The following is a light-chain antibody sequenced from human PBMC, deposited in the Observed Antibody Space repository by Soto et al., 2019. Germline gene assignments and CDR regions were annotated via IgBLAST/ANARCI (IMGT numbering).Light chain of an antibody. CDR2: GAS. J-gene: IGKJ2*01. Sequence: EIVMTQSPATLSVSPGERATLSCRASQSVSSNLAWYQQKPGQAPRLLIYGASTRATGIPARFSGSGSGTEFTLTISSLQSEDFAVYYCQQYNNCPPYPFGQGTKLEIK. V-gene: IGKV3-15*01. CDR3: QQYNNCPPYP. CDR1: QSVSSN.